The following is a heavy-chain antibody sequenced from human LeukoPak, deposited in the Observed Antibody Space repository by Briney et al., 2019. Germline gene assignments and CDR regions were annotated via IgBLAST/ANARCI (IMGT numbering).Heavy chain of an antibody. J-gene: IGHJ4*02. Sequence: GGSLRLSCAASGFTFSSYGMHWVRQAPGKGLEWVAVIWYDGSNKYYVDSVKGRFTISRDNSKNTLYLQMNSLRAEDTAVYYCARSIAVAGTGYFDYWGQGTLVTVSS. V-gene: IGHV3-33*01. D-gene: IGHD6-19*01. CDR1: GFTFSSYG. CDR3: ARSIAVAGTGYFDY. CDR2: IWYDGSNK.